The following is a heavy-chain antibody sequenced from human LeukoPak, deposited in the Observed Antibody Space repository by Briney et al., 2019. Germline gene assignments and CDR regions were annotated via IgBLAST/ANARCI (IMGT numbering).Heavy chain of an antibody. CDR1: GFTFDDYA. CDR2: ISWDGGST. D-gene: IGHD1-1*01. Sequence: GGSLRLSCAASGFTFDDYAMHWVRQAPGKGLEWVSLISWDGGSTYYADSVKGRFTISRDNAKNSLYLQMNSLRAEDTAVYYCVRDLDSVAFLWGQGSLVTVSS. CDR3: VRDLDSVAFL. J-gene: IGHJ4*01. V-gene: IGHV3-43D*03.